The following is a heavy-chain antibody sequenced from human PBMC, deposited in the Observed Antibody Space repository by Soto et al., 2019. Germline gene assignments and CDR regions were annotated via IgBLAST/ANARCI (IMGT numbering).Heavy chain of an antibody. CDR2: IYYSGST. V-gene: IGHV4-59*01. J-gene: IGHJ3*02. CDR1: GGSIWSCY. Sequence: PSETLSLTGTLAGGSIWSCYWGWIRQPPGKGLEWIGYIYYSGSTNYNPSLKSRVTISVDTSKNQFSLKLSSVTAADTAVYYCARGYSGYDDAFDIWGQGTMVT. CDR3: ARGYSGYDDAFDI. D-gene: IGHD5-12*01.